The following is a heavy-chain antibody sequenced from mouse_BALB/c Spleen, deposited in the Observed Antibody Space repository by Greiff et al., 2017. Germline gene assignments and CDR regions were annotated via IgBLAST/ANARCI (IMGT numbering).Heavy chain of an antibody. J-gene: IGHJ2*01. CDR1: GFTFSGYA. CDR2: ISSGGSYT. V-gene: IGHV5-9-4*01. Sequence: DVMLVESGGGLVKPGGSLKLSCAASGFTFSGYAMSWVRQSPEKRLEWVAEISSGGSYTYYPDTVMGRFTISRDNAKNTLYLEMSSLRSEDTAMYYCARSGGLYYFDYWGQGTTLTVSS. CDR3: ARSGGLYYFDY.